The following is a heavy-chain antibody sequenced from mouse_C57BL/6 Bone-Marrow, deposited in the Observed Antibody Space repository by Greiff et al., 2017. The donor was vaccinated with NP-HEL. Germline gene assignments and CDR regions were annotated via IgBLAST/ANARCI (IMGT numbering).Heavy chain of an antibody. V-gene: IGHV1-69*01. J-gene: IGHJ1*03. Sequence: QVQLQQPGAELVMPGASVKLSCKASGYTFTSYWMHWVKQRPGQGLEWIGEIDPSDSYTNYNQKFKGKSTLTVDKSSSTAYMQLSSLTSEDSAVYYCARSYYDYDEDWYFDVWGTGTTVTVSS. CDR1: GYTFTSYW. CDR2: IDPSDSYT. D-gene: IGHD2-4*01. CDR3: ARSYYDYDEDWYFDV.